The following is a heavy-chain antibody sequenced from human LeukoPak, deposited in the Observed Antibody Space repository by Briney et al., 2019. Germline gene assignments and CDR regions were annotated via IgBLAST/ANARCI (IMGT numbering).Heavy chain of an antibody. V-gene: IGHV3-11*01. CDR2: ISSSGSPI. J-gene: IGHJ4*02. CDR1: GFTFSDYY. CDR3: AKGPGSGRPHRFDY. Sequence: PGESLRLSCATSGFTFSDYYMSWIRQAPGKGLEWVSYISSSGSPIYYADSVKGRFTISRDNAKTSLYLQRNSLRAEDAALYYCAKGPGSGRPHRFDYWGQGTLVTVSS. D-gene: IGHD3-10*01.